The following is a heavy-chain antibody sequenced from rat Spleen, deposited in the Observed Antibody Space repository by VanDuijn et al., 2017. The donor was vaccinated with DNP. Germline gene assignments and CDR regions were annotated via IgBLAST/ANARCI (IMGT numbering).Heavy chain of an antibody. CDR1: GFTFSNYY. J-gene: IGHJ3*01. V-gene: IGHV5-25*01. Sequence: EVQLVESGGGLVQPGRPLNLSCEASGFTFSNYYMAWVRQAPKGGLEWVATISISGSTTSYPDSVKGRFTISRDNAKSCLYLHMNSLKSEDTATYYCARQRVMYTTATGFAYWGQGTLVTVSS. D-gene: IGHD1-6*01. CDR3: ARQRVMYTTATGFAY. CDR2: ISISGSTT.